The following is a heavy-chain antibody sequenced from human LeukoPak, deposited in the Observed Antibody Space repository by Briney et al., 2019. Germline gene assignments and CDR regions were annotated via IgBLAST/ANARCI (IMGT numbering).Heavy chain of an antibody. D-gene: IGHD1-26*01. CDR1: GGSISSGDYY. J-gene: IGHJ4*02. Sequence: SETLSLTCTLSGGSISSGDYYCSWMRQPPRKGLEWIGYIYYSGSTYYNPSLKIRVTISEDTSKHQFSPKLSSVTAADAGVYHCATSSGSADYFDYWGQGTLVTVSS. CDR3: ATSSGSADYFDY. CDR2: IYYSGST. V-gene: IGHV4-30-4*08.